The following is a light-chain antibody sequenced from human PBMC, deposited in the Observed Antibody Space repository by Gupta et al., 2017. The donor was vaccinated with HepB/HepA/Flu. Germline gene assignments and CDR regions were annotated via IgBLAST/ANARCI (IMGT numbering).Light chain of an antibody. CDR1: QSVSSN. Sequence: EIVMTQSPATLSVSPGERATLSCRASQSVSSNLAWYQQKPGQAPRLLIYGASTRATGIPARCSGSGSGTEVTLTISSLQSEDFAVYYCQQYNNWPLTFGGGTKVEIK. CDR3: QQYNNWPLT. CDR2: GAS. V-gene: IGKV3-15*01. J-gene: IGKJ4*01.